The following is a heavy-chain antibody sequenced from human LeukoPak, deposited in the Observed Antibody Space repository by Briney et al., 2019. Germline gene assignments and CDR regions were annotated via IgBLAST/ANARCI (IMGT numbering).Heavy chain of an antibody. CDR2: LSNDGSYT. J-gene: IGHJ4*02. CDR3: ARDRKSGGGTALED. V-gene: IGHV3-30*04. D-gene: IGHD2-15*01. Sequence: GGSLRLSCVASGFSFSRSAMHWVRQAPGKGPEWVTILSNDGSYTYYADSVKGRFTVSRDSSKNTLFLEMDSLRPEDTATYFCARDRKSGGGTALEDWGQGTLVTVSS. CDR1: GFSFSRSA.